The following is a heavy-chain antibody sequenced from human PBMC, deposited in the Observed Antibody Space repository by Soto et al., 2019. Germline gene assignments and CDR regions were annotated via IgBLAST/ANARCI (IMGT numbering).Heavy chain of an antibody. CDR1: GGSFSGYY. J-gene: IGHJ4*02. Sequence: SETLSLTCAVYGGSFSGYYWSWIRQPPGKGLEWIGEINHSGCTNYNPSLKSRVTISVDTSKNQFSLKLSSVTAADTAVYYCARGRFYCTNGVCSEFDYWGQGTLVTVSS. D-gene: IGHD2-8*01. V-gene: IGHV4-34*01. CDR3: ARGRFYCTNGVCSEFDY. CDR2: INHSGCT.